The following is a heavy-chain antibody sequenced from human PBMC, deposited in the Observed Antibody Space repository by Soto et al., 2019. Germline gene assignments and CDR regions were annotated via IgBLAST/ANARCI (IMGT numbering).Heavy chain of an antibody. Sequence: EVQLVESGGGLVKPGGSLRLSCAASGFAFSSYSMNWVRQAPGKGLEWVAFITIRSSYIYYADSVRGRFTISRDNAKNSLYLQMDGLRDEDTAVYYWARDDGWLVLDYWGQGTLVTVSS. D-gene: IGHD6-19*01. CDR1: GFAFSSYS. J-gene: IGHJ4*02. CDR3: ARDDGWLVLDY. CDR2: ITIRSSYI. V-gene: IGHV3-21*06.